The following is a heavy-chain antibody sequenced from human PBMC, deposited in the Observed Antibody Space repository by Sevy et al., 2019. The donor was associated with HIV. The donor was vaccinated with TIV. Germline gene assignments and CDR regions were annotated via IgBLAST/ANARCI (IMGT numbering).Heavy chain of an antibody. CDR3: AKNTAAVGVGGFDY. Sequence: GGSLRLSCAASGFTFSYSGMHWVRQAPGKGLEWVTFIQFDGSSQYYAESVKGRFTILRDNTKNTLYLQMNSLGRDDTAVYYCAKNTAAVGVGGFDYWGQGALVTVSS. D-gene: IGHD2-8*02. CDR2: IQFDGSSQ. CDR1: GFTFSYSG. V-gene: IGHV3-30*02. J-gene: IGHJ4*02.